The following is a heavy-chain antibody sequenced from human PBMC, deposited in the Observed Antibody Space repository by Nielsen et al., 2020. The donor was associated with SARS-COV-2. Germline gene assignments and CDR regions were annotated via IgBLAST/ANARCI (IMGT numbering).Heavy chain of an antibody. CDR2: ISYDGSEK. CDR3: ARGNGWGSYFDY. D-gene: IGHD7-27*01. J-gene: IGHJ4*02. Sequence: VRQMPGKGLEWVAVISYDGSEKYFADSVKGRFTISRDNSKNTLYLHMNSLRAGDTAVYYCARGNGWGSYFDYWGQGTLVTVSS. V-gene: IGHV3-30-3*01.